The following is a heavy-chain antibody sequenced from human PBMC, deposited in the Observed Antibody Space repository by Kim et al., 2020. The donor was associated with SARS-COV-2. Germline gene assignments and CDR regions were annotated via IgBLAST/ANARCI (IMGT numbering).Heavy chain of an antibody. Sequence: NPALKSRVTISVDPSKSQFSLKLRSVTAADTAVYYCARARITTRDYYFDYWGQGTLVTVSS. D-gene: IGHD3-16*01. V-gene: IGHV4-59*01. CDR3: ARARITTRDYYFDY. J-gene: IGHJ4*02.